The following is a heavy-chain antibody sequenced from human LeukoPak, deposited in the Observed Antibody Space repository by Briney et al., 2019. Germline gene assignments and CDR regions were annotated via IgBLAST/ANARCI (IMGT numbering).Heavy chain of an antibody. D-gene: IGHD3-10*01. J-gene: IGHJ4*02. V-gene: IGHV3-30*04. CDR3: ARDRRYYGSGSYYLPDY. CDR1: GFTFSSYA. CDR2: ISYDGSNK. Sequence: GALTLSCAASGFTFSSYAMHWVRQAPGKGLDGVAVISYDGSNKYYADSVKGRFTISRDNSKNTLYLQMNSLRAEDTAVYYCARDRRYYGSGSYYLPDYWGQGTLVTVSS.